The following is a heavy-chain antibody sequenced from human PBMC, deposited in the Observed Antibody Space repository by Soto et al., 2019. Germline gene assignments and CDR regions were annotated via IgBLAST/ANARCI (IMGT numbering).Heavy chain of an antibody. CDR3: ARVRSVTTPRGWFDP. CDR1: GYTFTSYG. J-gene: IGHJ5*02. CDR2: ISAYNGNT. V-gene: IGHV1-18*04. Sequence: AASVKVSCKASGYTFTSYGISWVRQAPGQGLEWMGWISAYNGNTNYAQKLQGRVTMTTDTSTSTAYMELRSLRSDDTAVYYCARVRSVTTPRGWFDPWGQGTLVTVS. D-gene: IGHD4-4*01.